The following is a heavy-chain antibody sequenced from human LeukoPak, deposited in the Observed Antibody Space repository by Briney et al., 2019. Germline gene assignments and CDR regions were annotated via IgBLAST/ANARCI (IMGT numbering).Heavy chain of an antibody. CDR1: GYSISSGYY. J-gene: IGHJ6*03. CDR2: IYHSGTT. CDR3: ARHFAFSYYYMDV. Sequence: SETLSLTCAVSGYSISSGYYWGWIRQPPGKGLEWIGYIYHSGTTYYNPSLKSRVTMSVDTSKNQFSLKLSSVTAADTAVYYCARHFAFSYYYMDVWGKGTTVTVSS. D-gene: IGHD3-3*02. V-gene: IGHV4-38-2*01.